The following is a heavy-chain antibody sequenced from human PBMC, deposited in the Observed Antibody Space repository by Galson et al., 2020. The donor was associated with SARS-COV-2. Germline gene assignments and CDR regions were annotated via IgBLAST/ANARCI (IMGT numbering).Heavy chain of an antibody. CDR2: IIPIFGTA. J-gene: IGHJ6*02. CDR3: ARDLWRQIAARTYYGMDV. CDR1: GGTFSSYA. D-gene: IGHD6-6*01. V-gene: IGHV1-69*13. Sequence: SVKVSCKASGGTFSSYAISWVRQAPGQGLEWMGGIIPIFGTANYAQKFQGRVTITADESTSTAYMELSSLRSEDTAVYYCARDLWRQIAARTYYGMDVWGQGTTVTVSS.